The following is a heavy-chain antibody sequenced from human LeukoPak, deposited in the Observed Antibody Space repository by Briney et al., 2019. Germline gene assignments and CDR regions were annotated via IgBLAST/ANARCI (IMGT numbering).Heavy chain of an antibody. J-gene: IGHJ3*02. CDR1: GYTFTGYY. CDR2: INPNSGGT. D-gene: IGHD2-2*01. CDR3: ASHLSGYCSSTSCLGAFDI. V-gene: IGHV1-2*02. Sequence: ASVKVSCKASGYTFTGYYMHWVRQAPGQGLEWMGWINPNSGGTNYAQKFQGRVTMTRDTSISTAYMELSRLRSDDTAVYYCASHLSGYCSSTSCLGAFDIWGQGTMVTVSS.